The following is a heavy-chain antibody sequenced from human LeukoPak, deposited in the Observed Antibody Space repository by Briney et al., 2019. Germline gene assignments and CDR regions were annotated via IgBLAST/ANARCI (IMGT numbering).Heavy chain of an antibody. Sequence: SDTLSLPRTVSVESLRGSSYYLGWIRQPPGKGLEWIGNIYYGGSTYYNPSLKSRVSISVDTSNNQSSLKVSSVTAADTAVYYGASADGYKTDYWGQGTLVTVSS. CDR1: VESLRGSSYY. CDR2: IYYGGST. J-gene: IGHJ4*02. D-gene: IGHD5-24*01. V-gene: IGHV4-39*01. CDR3: ASADGYKTDY.